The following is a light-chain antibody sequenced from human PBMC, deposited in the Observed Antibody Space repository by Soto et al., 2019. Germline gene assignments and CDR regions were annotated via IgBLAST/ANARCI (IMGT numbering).Light chain of an antibody. Sequence: EIVLTQSQGILSLSPGERATLSCSASQTVSGNDLAWYQQKPGQSPRLLIYGSSDRATGVPDRFSGSGSETDFTLTINRVEPEDFAVYYCQQYGSSPPYTFGQGTTLEI. CDR2: GSS. J-gene: IGKJ2*01. CDR3: QQYGSSPPYT. CDR1: QTVSGND. V-gene: IGKV3-20*01.